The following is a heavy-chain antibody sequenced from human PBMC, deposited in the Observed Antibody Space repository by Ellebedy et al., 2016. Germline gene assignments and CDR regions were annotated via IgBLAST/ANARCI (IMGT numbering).Heavy chain of an antibody. CDR1: GYTFTSYG. CDR3: ASGCSGGSCSFGYYYYGMDV. J-gene: IGHJ6*02. V-gene: IGHV1-18*01. D-gene: IGHD2-15*01. Sequence: ASVKVSCXASGYTFTSYGISWVRQAPGQGLEWMGWISAYNGNTNYAQKLQGRVTMTTDTSTSTAYMELRSLRSDDTAVYYCASGCSGGSCSFGYYYYGMDVWGQGTTVTVSS. CDR2: ISAYNGNT.